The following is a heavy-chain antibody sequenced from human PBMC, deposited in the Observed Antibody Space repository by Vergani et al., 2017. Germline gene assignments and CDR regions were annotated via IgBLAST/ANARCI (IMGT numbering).Heavy chain of an antibody. CDR1: GYSFSTYG. J-gene: IGHJ6*02. Sequence: QVQLVESGGGVVQPGGSLRLSCAASGYSFSTYGMHWVRQAPGRGLEWVAFIRYDGSNEYYGDAVKGRFIISRDNSKNMLSLEMHSLRPEDTAVYYCANSDCSSLSCYAFYGMEVWGQGTTVTVSS. CDR2: IRYDGSNE. CDR3: ANSDCSSLSCYAFYGMEV. D-gene: IGHD2-2*01. V-gene: IGHV3-30*02.